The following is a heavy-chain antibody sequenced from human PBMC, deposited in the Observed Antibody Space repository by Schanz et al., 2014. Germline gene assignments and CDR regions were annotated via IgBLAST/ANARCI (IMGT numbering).Heavy chain of an antibody. J-gene: IGHJ4*02. Sequence: EVQLVESGGGLVQPGGSLRLSCTASGFTFSDYWMSWVRQAPGKGLEWVSTIGTSGGTNYAESVKGRFTISRDNSKNTLYLQMNSLRAEDTAVYYCANNWNLDYWGQGTLVTVSS. D-gene: IGHD1-20*01. CDR3: ANNWNLDY. CDR2: IGTSGGT. CDR1: GFTFSDYW. V-gene: IGHV3-23*04.